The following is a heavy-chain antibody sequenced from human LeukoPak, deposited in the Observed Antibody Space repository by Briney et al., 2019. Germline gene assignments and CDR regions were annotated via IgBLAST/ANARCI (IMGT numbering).Heavy chain of an antibody. D-gene: IGHD4-17*01. CDR2: ISSSSSYI. Sequence: GGSLRLSCAASGFTFSSYNMNWVRQAPGKGLEWVSSISSSSSYIYYADSVKGRFTISRDNAKNSLFLQMNSLRAEDTAVYYCARGRLTTVTNTIHWGQGTLVTVSS. V-gene: IGHV3-21*01. CDR1: GFTFSSYN. CDR3: ARGRLTTVTNTIH. J-gene: IGHJ4*02.